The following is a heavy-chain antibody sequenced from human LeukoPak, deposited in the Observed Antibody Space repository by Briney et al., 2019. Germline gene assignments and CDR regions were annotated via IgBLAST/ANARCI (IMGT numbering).Heavy chain of an antibody. D-gene: IGHD2-8*01. CDR3: ARDSGVYYPDLVFDY. Sequence: GGSLRLSCAASGFTFSNYPMHWVRQAPGKGLEWVALISYGGSNKYYGDSVEGRFTISRDNSKNTLYLQMNSLRAEDTAVYYCARDSGVYYPDLVFDYWGQGTLVTVSS. V-gene: IGHV3-30*04. J-gene: IGHJ4*02. CDR1: GFTFSNYP. CDR2: ISYGGSNK.